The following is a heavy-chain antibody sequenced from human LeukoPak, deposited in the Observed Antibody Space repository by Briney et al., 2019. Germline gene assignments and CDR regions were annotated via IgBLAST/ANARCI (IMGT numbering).Heavy chain of an antibody. CDR2: IRYDGSNK. CDR3: AKKPGTTSERYFDY. V-gene: IGHV3-30*02. D-gene: IGHD1-7*01. Sequence: GGSLRLSCAASGFTFSSYGMHWVRQAPGKGRGGVAFIRYDGSNKYYADSVKGRFTISRDNSKNTLYLQMNSLRAEDTAVYYCAKKPGTTSERYFDYWGQGTLVTVSS. CDR1: GFTFSSYG. J-gene: IGHJ4*02.